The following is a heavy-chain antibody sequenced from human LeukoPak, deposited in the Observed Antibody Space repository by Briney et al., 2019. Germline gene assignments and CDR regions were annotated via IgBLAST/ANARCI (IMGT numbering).Heavy chain of an antibody. J-gene: IGHJ4*02. CDR2: IYYSGGT. Sequence: SETLSLACTVSGGSISSGGYYWSWIRQHPGKGLEWFGYIYYSGGTYYNPSPKSRVTISVDTSTTQFSLKLSSVTAADTAVYYCAREGGLQTPTSPFDYWGQGTLVTVSS. V-gene: IGHV4-31*03. D-gene: IGHD5-24*01. CDR1: GGSISSGGYY. CDR3: AREGGLQTPTSPFDY.